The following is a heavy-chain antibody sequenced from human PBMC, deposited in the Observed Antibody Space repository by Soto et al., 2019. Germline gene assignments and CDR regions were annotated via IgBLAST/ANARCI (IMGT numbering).Heavy chain of an antibody. CDR2: ISSSSSYI. Sequence: ESGGGLVKPGGSLRLSCAASGFTFSSYSMNWVRQAPGKGLEWVSSISSSSSYIYYADSVKGRFTISRDNAKNSLYLQMNSLRAEDTAVYYCARDLYSSGWYEGVDAFDIWGQGTMVTVSS. CDR3: ARDLYSSGWYEGVDAFDI. CDR1: GFTFSSYS. V-gene: IGHV3-21*01. J-gene: IGHJ3*02. D-gene: IGHD6-19*01.